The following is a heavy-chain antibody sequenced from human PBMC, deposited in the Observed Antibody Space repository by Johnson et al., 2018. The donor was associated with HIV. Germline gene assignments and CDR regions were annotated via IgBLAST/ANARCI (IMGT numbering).Heavy chain of an antibody. CDR1: GFTFTSYG. CDR3: AKDRFRVGTTMAESGAFDI. Sequence: QVQLVESGGGVVQPGGSLRLSCAVSGFTFTSYGMHWVRQAPGKGLAWVAFIRYDGSDSYYADSVKGRFTISRYNSKYTLYLQMNSVRAEDTAVYYCAKDRFRVGTTMAESGAFDIWGQGTMVTVSS. CDR2: IRYDGSDS. J-gene: IGHJ3*02. V-gene: IGHV3-30*02. D-gene: IGHD5-18*01.